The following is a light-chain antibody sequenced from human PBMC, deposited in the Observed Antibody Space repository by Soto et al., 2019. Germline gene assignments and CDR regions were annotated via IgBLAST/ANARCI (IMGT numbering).Light chain of an antibody. CDR1: QAIGSW. V-gene: IGKV1D-12*01. Sequence: DIQITQSPSSVSASVGDRVTITCRASQAIGSWLAWYQQKPGKAPNLLIYAAASLHSGVPSRFSGRASGTDFTLTISSLQPEDFAVYYCQQDNSFPLPFAGGTKVDIK. CDR2: AAA. J-gene: IGKJ4*01. CDR3: QQDNSFPLP.